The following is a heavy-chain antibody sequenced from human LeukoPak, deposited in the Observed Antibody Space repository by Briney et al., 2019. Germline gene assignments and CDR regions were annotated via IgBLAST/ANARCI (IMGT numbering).Heavy chain of an antibody. CDR3: TRLHYDSSGYPYDAFDI. CDR1: GFTFSGSA. D-gene: IGHD3-22*01. V-gene: IGHV3-73*01. J-gene: IGHJ3*02. CDR2: IRSKANSYAT. Sequence: PGGSLRLSCAASGFTFSGSAMHLVRQASGKGLEWVGRIRSKANSYATAYAASVKGRFTISRDDSKNTAYLQMNSLKTEDTAVYYCTRLHYDSSGYPYDAFDIWGQGTMVTVSS.